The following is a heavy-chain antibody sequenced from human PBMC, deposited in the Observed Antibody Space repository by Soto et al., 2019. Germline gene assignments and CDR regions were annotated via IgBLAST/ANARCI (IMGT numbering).Heavy chain of an antibody. Sequence: RSLTCTLSGGSISSSSYYWGWIRQPPGKGPEGIGSIYYSGSTYYNPPLKSRVTISVDTSKNQFSLKLSSVTAADTAVYYCARQIKSYYCRMDVWGQGTTVTVSS. CDR2: IYYSGST. CDR3: ARQIKSYYCRMDV. CDR1: GGSISSSSYY. J-gene: IGHJ6*02. V-gene: IGHV4-39*01.